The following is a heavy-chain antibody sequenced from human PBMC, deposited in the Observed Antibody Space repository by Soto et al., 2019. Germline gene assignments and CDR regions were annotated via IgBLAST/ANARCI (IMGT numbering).Heavy chain of an antibody. Sequence: SLRLSCAASGFTFSSYAMSWVRQAPGKGLEWVSAISGSGGSTYYADSVKGRFTISRDNSKNTLYLQMNSLRAEDTAVYYCAKDRTDYYYDSSGYSPALYWGQGTLVTVSA. CDR1: GFTFSSYA. J-gene: IGHJ4*02. CDR3: AKDRTDYYYDSSGYSPALY. V-gene: IGHV3-23*01. CDR2: ISGSGGST. D-gene: IGHD3-22*01.